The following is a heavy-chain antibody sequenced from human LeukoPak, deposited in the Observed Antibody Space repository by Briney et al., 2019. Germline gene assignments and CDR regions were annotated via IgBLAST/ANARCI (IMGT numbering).Heavy chain of an antibody. D-gene: IGHD3-9*01. V-gene: IGHV3-23*01. Sequence: PGGSLRLSCAASGFTFSSYAMNWVRQVPGKGLEWVSGVSGNGGRKDYADSVKGRFTISRNNSKNSLFLQMKRLRAEDTAIYYCAKGVSGHYDILTGNDYWGQGTLVTVSS. CDR2: VSGNGGRK. J-gene: IGHJ4*02. CDR3: AKGVSGHYDILTGNDY. CDR1: GFTFSSYA.